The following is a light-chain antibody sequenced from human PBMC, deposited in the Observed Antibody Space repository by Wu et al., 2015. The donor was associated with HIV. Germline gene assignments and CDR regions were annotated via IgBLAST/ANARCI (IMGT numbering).Light chain of an antibody. J-gene: IGKJ4*01. CDR2: DAS. CDR1: HSVTAY. Sequence: EIVLTQSPATLSLSPGERATLSCRASHSVTAYLAWYQQKPGQSPRLLIYDASTRATGVPARFIGSGYGTDFTLTITSLQSEDFAVYFCQQYNYWPSFGGGTKVEL. V-gene: IGKV3-11*01. CDR3: QQYNYWPS.